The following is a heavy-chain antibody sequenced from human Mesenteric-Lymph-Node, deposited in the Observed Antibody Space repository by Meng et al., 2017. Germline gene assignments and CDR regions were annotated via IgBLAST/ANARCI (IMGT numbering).Heavy chain of an antibody. Sequence: VELWEAVGGLVTPGAPRKLSCAPSGYTSSGPDRPWVRQASEKGLGWVGRRRSKANSYATEYVASVEGRFTIYRDDSKNTAYLQMNSLQTEDTAVYYCTRHGSDRGLTGDLDYWGQGTLVTVSS. CDR3: TRHGSDRGLTGDLDY. CDR2: RRSKANSYAT. J-gene: IGHJ4*02. CDR1: GYTSSGPD. D-gene: IGHD7-27*01. V-gene: IGHV3-73*01.